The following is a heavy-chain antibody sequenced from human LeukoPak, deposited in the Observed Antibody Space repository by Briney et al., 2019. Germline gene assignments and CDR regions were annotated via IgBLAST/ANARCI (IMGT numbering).Heavy chain of an antibody. V-gene: IGHV1-24*01. CDR1: RYTPTGFS. Sequence: KVFCKVFRYTPTGFSIQRVRQAPGKRVELVGGFDPEDGEAIYAQKFQGRVTMTGDTSTDTAYMELSSLRSEDTAVYYCATDPSRAYSSSWYYFQHWGQGTLVTVSS. CDR3: ATDPSRAYSSSWYYFQH. CDR2: FDPEDGEA. J-gene: IGHJ1*01. D-gene: IGHD6-13*01.